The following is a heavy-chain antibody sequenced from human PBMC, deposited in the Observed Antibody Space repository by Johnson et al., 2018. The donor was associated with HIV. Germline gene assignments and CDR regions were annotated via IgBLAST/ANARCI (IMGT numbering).Heavy chain of an antibody. V-gene: IGHV3-7*01. CDR3: ARDRYNWNRGAFDI. CDR1: GFTFRTYV. CDR2: IKQDGSEK. D-gene: IGHD1/OR15-1a*01. Sequence: VQLVESGGGVVQPGGSLRLSCAASGFTFRTYVMHWVRQAPGMGLEWVANIKQDGSEKYYVDSVKGRFKISRDNAKNSLYLQMNSLRAEDTAMYYCARDRYNWNRGAFDIWGQETLVIVSS. J-gene: IGHJ3*02.